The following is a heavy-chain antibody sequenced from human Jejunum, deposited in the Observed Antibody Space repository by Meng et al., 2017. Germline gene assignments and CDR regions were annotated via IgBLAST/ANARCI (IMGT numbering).Heavy chain of an antibody. J-gene: IGHJ4*02. CDR3: ARRLPYFDTGFYDF. D-gene: IGHD3-9*01. Sequence: QGEFPQWGRGLLRPSETLSLTCAVYGASFSGYKWNWIRQPPGKGLEWIGEINHSGSTTYNPSLKSRVTMSVDTSKNQFSLKVDSVSAADTAVYYCARRLPYFDTGFYDFWGQGTLVTVSS. V-gene: IGHV4-34*01. CDR1: GASFSGYK. CDR2: INHSGST.